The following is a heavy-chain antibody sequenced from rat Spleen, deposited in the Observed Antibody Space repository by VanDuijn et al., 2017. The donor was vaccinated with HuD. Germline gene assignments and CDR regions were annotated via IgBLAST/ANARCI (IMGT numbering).Heavy chain of an antibody. J-gene: IGHJ2*01. CDR3: AKDRYYGSEWYFDY. Sequence: EVQLVESGGGVVQPGRSLKLSCAASGFTYRNYVMAWVRQAPAKGLEWVASISTGGVNTYYRDSVKGRFTISRTNAKNTLYWQMDSLRSEDTATYYCAKDRYYGSEWYFDYWGQGVMVTVSS. CDR2: ISTGGVNT. CDR1: GFTYRNYV. D-gene: IGHD1-6*01. V-gene: IGHV5S13*01.